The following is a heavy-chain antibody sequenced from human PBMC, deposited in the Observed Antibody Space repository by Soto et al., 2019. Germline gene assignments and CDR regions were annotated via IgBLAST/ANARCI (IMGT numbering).Heavy chain of an antibody. Sequence: SETLSLTCAVYGGSFSGYYWNWIRQPPGKGLEWIGEINHSGSTNYNPSLKSRVTISVDTSKNQFSLKLSSVTAADTAVYYCASQSITIFGVANYGMDVWGQGTTVTVSS. J-gene: IGHJ6*02. CDR3: ASQSITIFGVANYGMDV. D-gene: IGHD3-3*01. CDR2: INHSGST. CDR1: GGSFSGYY. V-gene: IGHV4-34*01.